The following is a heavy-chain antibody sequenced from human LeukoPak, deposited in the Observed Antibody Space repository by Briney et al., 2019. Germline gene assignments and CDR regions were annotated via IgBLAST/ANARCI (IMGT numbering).Heavy chain of an antibody. CDR2: IYTSGST. CDR3: ARITVTTGLYYYYYMDV. D-gene: IGHD4-11*01. CDR1: GGSISSGSYY. Sequence: PSETLSLTCTVSGGSISSGSYYWSWLRQPAGKGLEWIGRIYTSGSTNYNPSLKSRLTISVDTSRNQFSLNLSSVTAADTAVYYCARITVTTGLYYYYYMDVWGKGTTVTVSS. V-gene: IGHV4-61*02. J-gene: IGHJ6*03.